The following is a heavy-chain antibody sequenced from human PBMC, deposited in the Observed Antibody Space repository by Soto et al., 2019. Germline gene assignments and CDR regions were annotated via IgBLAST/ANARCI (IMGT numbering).Heavy chain of an antibody. J-gene: IGHJ6*02. V-gene: IGHV4-30-4*01. CDR2: IYYSGST. Sequence: QVQLQESGPGLVKPSQTLSLTCTVSGGSISSGDYYWSWIRQPPGKGLEWIGYIYYSGSTYYNPSLKSRVTISVDTSKNQFSLKLSSVTAADTAVYYCARDGGGVIVIGELGYGMDVWGQGTTVTVSS. D-gene: IGHD3-16*02. CDR3: ARDGGGVIVIGELGYGMDV. CDR1: GGSISSGDYY.